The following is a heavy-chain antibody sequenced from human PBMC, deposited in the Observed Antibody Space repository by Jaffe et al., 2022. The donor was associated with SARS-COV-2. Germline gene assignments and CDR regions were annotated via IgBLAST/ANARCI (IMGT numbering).Heavy chain of an antibody. Sequence: EVQLVESGGGLVQPGGSLRLSCAASGFTFSNYNMNWVRQAPGKGLEWVSYISSDSSTVYYAGSVKGRFTISRDSAKNSLFLQMNSLRAEDTAVYYCAREHYDILTAYRLFDYWGQGTLVTVSS. CDR3: AREHYDILTAYRLFDY. CDR2: ISSDSSTV. D-gene: IGHD3-9*01. V-gene: IGHV3-48*01. J-gene: IGHJ4*02. CDR1: GFTFSNYN.